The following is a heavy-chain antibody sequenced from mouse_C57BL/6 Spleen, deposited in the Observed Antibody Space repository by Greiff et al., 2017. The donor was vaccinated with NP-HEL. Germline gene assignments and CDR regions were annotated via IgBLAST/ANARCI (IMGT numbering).Heavy chain of an antibody. J-gene: IGHJ2*01. Sequence: VQLQESGPELVKPGASVKISCKASGYAFSSSWMNWVKQRPGKGLEWIGRIYPGDGDTNYNGKFKGKATLTADKSSSTAYMQLSSLTSEDAAVYFCAIGTAQAYFGDWGQGTTLTVSS. CDR1: GYAFSSSW. V-gene: IGHV1-82*01. CDR2: IYPGDGDT. CDR3: AIGTAQAYFGD. D-gene: IGHD3-2*02.